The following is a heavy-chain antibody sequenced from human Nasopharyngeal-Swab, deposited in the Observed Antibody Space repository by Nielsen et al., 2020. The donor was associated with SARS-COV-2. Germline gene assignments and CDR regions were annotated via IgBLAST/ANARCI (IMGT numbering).Heavy chain of an antibody. J-gene: IGHJ3*02. Sequence: SAKVSCKASGGTFSSYAISWVRQAPGQGLEWMGGIIPIFGTANYAQKFQGRVTITADESTSTAYMELSSLRSEDTAVYYCARDKGIAVHDAFDIWGQGTMVTVSS. CDR1: GGTFSSYA. D-gene: IGHD6-19*01. V-gene: IGHV1-69*13. CDR2: IIPIFGTA. CDR3: ARDKGIAVHDAFDI.